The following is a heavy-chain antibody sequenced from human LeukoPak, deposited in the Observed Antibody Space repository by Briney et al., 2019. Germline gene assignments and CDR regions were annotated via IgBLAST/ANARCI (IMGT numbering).Heavy chain of an antibody. D-gene: IGHD3-16*01. CDR1: GGSISSYY. Sequence: NASETLSLTCTVSGGSISSYYWSWIRQPPGKGLEWIGYIYYSGSTSYNPSLKSRVSISEDTSKKQFSLKLSSVTAADTAVYYCASVSRLRHFDYWGQGTLVTVSS. J-gene: IGHJ4*02. CDR3: ASVSRLRHFDY. V-gene: IGHV4-59*01. CDR2: IYYSGST.